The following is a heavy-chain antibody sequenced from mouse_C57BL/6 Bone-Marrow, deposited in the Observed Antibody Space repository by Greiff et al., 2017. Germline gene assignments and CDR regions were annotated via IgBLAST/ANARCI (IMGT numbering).Heavy chain of an antibody. CDR1: GFTFSSYT. CDR2: ISGGGGNT. CDR3: SRQVTTVLATKYFDV. J-gene: IGHJ1*03. Sequence: EVKVEESGGGLVKPGGSLKLSCAASGFTFSSYTMSWVRQTPGKRLQWVAAISGGGGNTYSPDSVKGRFTISRDNDKNILYLQMSSLKSEDTALYYCSRQVTTVLATKYFDVWGKGTTVTVSA. V-gene: IGHV5-9*01. D-gene: IGHD1-1*01.